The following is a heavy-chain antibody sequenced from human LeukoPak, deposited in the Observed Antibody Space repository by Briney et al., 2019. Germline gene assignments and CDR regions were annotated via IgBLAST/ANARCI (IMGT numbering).Heavy chain of an antibody. CDR1: GFTFSSYG. CDR2: IWYDGSNK. CDR3: ARDLTVTSSPSYYMDV. D-gene: IGHD4-11*01. J-gene: IGHJ6*03. V-gene: IGHV3-33*01. Sequence: GGSLRLSCAASGFTFSSYGMHWVRQAPGKGLEWVAVIWYDGSNKYYADSVKGRFTISRDNSKNTLYLQMNSLRAEDTAVYYCARDLTVTSSPSYYMDVWGKGTTVTVSS.